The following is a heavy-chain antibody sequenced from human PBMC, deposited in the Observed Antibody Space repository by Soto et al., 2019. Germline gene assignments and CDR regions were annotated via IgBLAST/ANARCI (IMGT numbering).Heavy chain of an antibody. CDR3: ARTTYGSGSYYGFWDYYYYMDV. CDR2: IYPGDSDT. J-gene: IGHJ6*03. Sequence: GESLKISCKGSGYSFTSYWIGWVRQMPGKGLEWMGIIYPGDSDTRYSPSFQGQVTISADKSISTAYLQWSSLKASDTAMYYCARTTYGSGSYYGFWDYYYYMDVWGKGTTVTVSS. CDR1: GYSFTSYW. D-gene: IGHD3-10*01. V-gene: IGHV5-51*01.